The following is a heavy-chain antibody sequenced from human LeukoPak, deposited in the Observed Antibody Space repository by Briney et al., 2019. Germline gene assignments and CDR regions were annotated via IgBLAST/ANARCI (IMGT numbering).Heavy chain of an antibody. CDR3: ATGLWWDLHY. CDR1: GYSFSSYW. D-gene: IGHD1-26*01. CDR2: IYPGDSST. V-gene: IGHV5-51*01. J-gene: IGHJ4*02. Sequence: GESLKISCKGSGYSFSSYWIGWVRQMPGKGLEWMGIIYPGDSSTTYSPSFQGQVTISADRSITTAYLQWSSLKASDTAMYYCATGLWWDLHYWGQGTPVTVSS.